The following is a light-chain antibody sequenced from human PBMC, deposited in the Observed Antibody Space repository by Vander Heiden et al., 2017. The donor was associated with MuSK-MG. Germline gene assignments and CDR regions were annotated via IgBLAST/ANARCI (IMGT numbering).Light chain of an antibody. V-gene: IGKV4-1*01. Sequence: IVMTQSPDSLAVSLGERATINCKPSQSVLYSSNNKNYLAWYQQKPGQPPKLLIHWASTREAGVPDRFSGSGSGTDFTLTISSLQAEDVAAYYCQQYFTAPLTFGGGTKVEIK. CDR2: WAS. J-gene: IGKJ4*01. CDR3: QQYFTAPLT. CDR1: QSVLYSSNNKNY.